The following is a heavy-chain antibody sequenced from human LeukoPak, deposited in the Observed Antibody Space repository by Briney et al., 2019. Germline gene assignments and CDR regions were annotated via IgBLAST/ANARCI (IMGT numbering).Heavy chain of an antibody. CDR3: AKDPKFDP. CDR1: GFTFSSYG. Sequence: PGGALRLSCAASGFTFSSYGMHWVRQAPGKGLEWVAVISYDGSNKYYADSVKGRFTISRDNSKNTLYLQMNSLRAEDTAVYYCAKDPKFDPWGQGTLVTVSS. V-gene: IGHV3-30*18. J-gene: IGHJ5*02. CDR2: ISYDGSNK.